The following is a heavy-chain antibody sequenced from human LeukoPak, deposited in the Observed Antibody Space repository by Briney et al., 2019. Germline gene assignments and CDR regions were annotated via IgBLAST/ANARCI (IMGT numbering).Heavy chain of an antibody. J-gene: IGHJ5*02. D-gene: IGHD4-17*01. V-gene: IGHV4-4*08. Sequence: HSETLSLTCTVSGGSFSNYFRGWIRQPPGRGLEWIGYVHTSGSTNYNPSLKSRVTMSVDTSKNQFSLKLSSVTAADTAVYCAGHVHNDHGNPNWFDPWGQGVLVTVSS. CDR1: GGSFSNYF. CDR2: VHTSGST. CDR3: GHVHNDHGNPNWFDP.